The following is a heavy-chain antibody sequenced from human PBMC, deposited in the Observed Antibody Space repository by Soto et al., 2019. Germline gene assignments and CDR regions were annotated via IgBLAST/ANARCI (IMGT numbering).Heavy chain of an antibody. V-gene: IGHV1-46*03. CDR2: INPSGGST. Sequence: ASVKVSCKASGYTFTSYYMHWVRQAPGQGLEWMGIINPSGGSTSYAQKFQGRVTMTRDTSTSTVYMELSSLRSEDTAVYYCARAFSDVRAAAGTFDYWGQGTLVTVSS. J-gene: IGHJ4*02. CDR3: ARAFSDVRAAAGTFDY. D-gene: IGHD6-13*01. CDR1: GYTFTSYY.